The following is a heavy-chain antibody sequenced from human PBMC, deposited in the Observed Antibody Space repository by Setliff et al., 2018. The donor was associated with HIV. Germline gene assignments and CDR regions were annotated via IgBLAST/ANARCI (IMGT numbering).Heavy chain of an antibody. J-gene: IGHJ3*02. CDR2: ISAGGGST. Sequence: PGGSLRLSCAASGFTFSTYAMSWVRQAPGKGLAWVSAISAGGGSTYYAYSVKGRFTISRDNSKNTLYLQMNSLRAEDTAVYYCAKDQAVVTPRYDAFDIWGQGTMVT. CDR3: AKDQAVVTPRYDAFDI. CDR1: GFTFSTYA. V-gene: IGHV3-23*01. D-gene: IGHD2-15*01.